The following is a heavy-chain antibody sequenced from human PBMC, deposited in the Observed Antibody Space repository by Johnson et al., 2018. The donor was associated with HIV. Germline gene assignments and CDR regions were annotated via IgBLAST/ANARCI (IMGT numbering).Heavy chain of an antibody. CDR1: GFTFCDYY. CDR3: ARDSMTTVVTFAFDM. D-gene: IGHD4-23*01. Sequence: QMQLVESGGGLVKPGGSLRLSCAASGFTFCDYYMSWIRQAPGKGLEWVAVISYDGSNKYYADSVKGRLTISRDNSKNTLYLQMNSLRAADTAVYYCARDSMTTVVTFAFDMWGQGTMVTVSS. CDR2: ISYDGSNK. J-gene: IGHJ3*02. V-gene: IGHV3-30*03.